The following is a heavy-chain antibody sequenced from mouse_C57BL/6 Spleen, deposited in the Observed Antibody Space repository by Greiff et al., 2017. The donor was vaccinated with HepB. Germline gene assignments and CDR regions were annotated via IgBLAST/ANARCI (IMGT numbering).Heavy chain of an antibody. V-gene: IGHV5-17*01. CDR3: AKGYYSA. J-gene: IGHJ4*01. D-gene: IGHD2-12*01. CDR1: GFTFSDYG. Sequence: EVKLVESGGGLVKPGGSLKLSCAASGFTFSDYGMHWVRQAPEKGLEWVAYISSGSSTIYYADTVKGRFTISRDNAKNTLFLQMTSLRPEDTAMYYCAKGYYSAWGQGTSVTVSS. CDR2: ISSGSSTI.